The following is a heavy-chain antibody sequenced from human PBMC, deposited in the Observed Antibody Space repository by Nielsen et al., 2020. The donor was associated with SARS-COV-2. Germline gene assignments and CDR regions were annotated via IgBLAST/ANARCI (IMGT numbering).Heavy chain of an antibody. CDR1: RGTFSRYP. V-gene: IGHV1-69*04. Sequence: SVQVSCQVSRGTFSRYPISWVRQAPGQGLEWMGRVVPLAHVTEYAQKFQDRVTITVDISTSTAYLELRSLESEDAAVYYCAGENEGGGIAAVLLEFWGQGTLVTVSS. D-gene: IGHD6-13*01. J-gene: IGHJ4*02. CDR3: AGENEGGGIAAVLLEF. CDR2: VVPLAHVT.